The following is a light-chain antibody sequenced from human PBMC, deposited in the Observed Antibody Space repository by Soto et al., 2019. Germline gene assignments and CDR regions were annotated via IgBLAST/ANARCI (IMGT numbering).Light chain of an antibody. Sequence: DIQMTRSPCSLSASVRDRVPITCRASQSISSYLNWYQQKPGKAPKLLIYAASSLQSGVPSRFSGSGSGTEFTLTITSLQSEDFAVYYCQQYNSWPRTFGQGTKVDIK. CDR2: AAS. V-gene: IGKV1-39*01. CDR1: QSISSY. J-gene: IGKJ1*01. CDR3: QQYNSWPRT.